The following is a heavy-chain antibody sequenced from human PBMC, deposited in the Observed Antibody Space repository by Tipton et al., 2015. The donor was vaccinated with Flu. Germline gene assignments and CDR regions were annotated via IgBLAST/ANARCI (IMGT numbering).Heavy chain of an antibody. V-gene: IGHV3-74*01. CDR2: IHSDGST. CDR1: GFTLSNHR. D-gene: IGHD3-9*01. CDR3: ARVGPGWVYFDY. J-gene: IGHJ4*02. Sequence: SLRLSCTASGFTLSNHRMYWVRQVPGKGPVCIAHIHSDGSTRYADSFKGRFTMSRDNAKNTLYLEINSLRAEDTAVYYCARVGPGWVYFDYWGQGILVTVSS.